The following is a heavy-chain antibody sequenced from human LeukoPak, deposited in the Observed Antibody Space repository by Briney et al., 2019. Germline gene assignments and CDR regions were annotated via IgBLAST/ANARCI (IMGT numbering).Heavy chain of an antibody. D-gene: IGHD3-3*01. CDR3: AKDAIYDSYCIDD. V-gene: IGHV3-23*01. CDR1: GFTFSSYA. Sequence: SGGSLTLSCAPSGFTFSSYAMSWVRQAPGKGLEWVSAISGSGGSTYYADSVKGRFTISRDNSKDTLYLQMNSLRAEDTAVYYCAKDAIYDSYCIDDWGQGTLVTVSS. J-gene: IGHJ4*02. CDR2: ISGSGGST.